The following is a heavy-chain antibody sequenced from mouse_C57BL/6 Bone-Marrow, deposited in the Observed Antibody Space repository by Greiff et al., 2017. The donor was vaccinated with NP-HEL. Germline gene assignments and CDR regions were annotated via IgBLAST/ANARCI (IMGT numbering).Heavy chain of an antibody. Sequence: VQLQQSGPELVKPGASVKISCKASGYTFTDYYMNWVKQSHGKSLEWIGDINPNNGGTSYNQKFKGTATLTVDKSSSTAYMELRSLTSEDSAVYYCARDDYDDAMDYWGQGTSVTVSS. CDR1: GYTFTDYY. V-gene: IGHV1-26*01. D-gene: IGHD2-4*01. CDR2: INPNNGGT. CDR3: ARDDYDDAMDY. J-gene: IGHJ4*01.